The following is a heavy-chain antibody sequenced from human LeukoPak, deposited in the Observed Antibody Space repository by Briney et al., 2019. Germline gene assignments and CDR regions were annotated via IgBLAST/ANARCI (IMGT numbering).Heavy chain of an antibody. Sequence: PGGSLRLSCAASGFTFSDYYMSWIRQAPGKGLEWVSYISSSGSTIYYADSAKGRFTISRANAKNSLYLQMNSLRAEDTAMYYCARVRLVGATRGDFDCWGQGTLVTVSS. V-gene: IGHV3-11*04. CDR1: GFTFSDYY. J-gene: IGHJ4*02. CDR3: ARVRLVGATRGDFDC. D-gene: IGHD1-26*01. CDR2: ISSSGSTI.